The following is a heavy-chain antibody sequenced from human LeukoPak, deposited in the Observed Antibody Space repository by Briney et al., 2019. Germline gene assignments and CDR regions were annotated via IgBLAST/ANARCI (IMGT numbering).Heavy chain of an antibody. Sequence: GGSLRLSCAASGFTFSSYWMHWVRQAPGKGLVWVSRINSDGSSPSYADSVKGRFTISRDNAKNTLYLQMNSLRTEDTAVYYCARPFIAAAGTNWGQGTLVTVSS. D-gene: IGHD6-13*01. CDR3: ARPFIAAAGTN. CDR1: GFTFSSYW. V-gene: IGHV3-74*01. CDR2: INSDGSSP. J-gene: IGHJ4*02.